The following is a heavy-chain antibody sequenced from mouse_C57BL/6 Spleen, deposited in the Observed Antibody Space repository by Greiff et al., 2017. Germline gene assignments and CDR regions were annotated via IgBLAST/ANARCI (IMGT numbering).Heavy chain of an antibody. J-gene: IGHJ3*01. CDR3: ARSLYYDYDFAWFAY. CDR2: IRNKANGYTT. Sequence: EVKLMESGGGLVQPGGSLSLSCAASGFTFTDYYMSWVRQPPGKALEWLGFIRNKANGYTTAYSASVKGRFTISRDNSQSILYLQMNALRAEDSYTYYCARSLYYDYDFAWFAYWGQGTLVTVSA. CDR1: GFTFTDYY. V-gene: IGHV7-3*01. D-gene: IGHD2-4*01.